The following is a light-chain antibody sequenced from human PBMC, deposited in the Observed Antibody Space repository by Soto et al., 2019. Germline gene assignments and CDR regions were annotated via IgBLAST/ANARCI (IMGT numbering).Light chain of an antibody. V-gene: IGKV4-1*01. CDR3: QQYYRPWT. Sequence: DIVLTQSPDSLAVSLGERATINCKSSQSVLYSSNNKNYLAWYQQKPGQPPKLLIYWASTRGSGVPDRFSGSGSGTDFTLTISSLQAEDVAVYYCQQYYRPWTFGQGTKVEIK. J-gene: IGKJ1*01. CDR2: WAS. CDR1: QSVLYSSNNKNY.